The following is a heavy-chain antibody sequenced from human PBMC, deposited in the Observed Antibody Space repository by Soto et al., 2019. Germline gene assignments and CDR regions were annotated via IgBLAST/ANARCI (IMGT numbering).Heavy chain of an antibody. D-gene: IGHD3-16*02. Sequence: GGSLRLSCAASGFTFSDYYMSWIRQAPGKGLEWVSYISSSGSTIYYADSVKGRFTISRDNAKNSLYLQMNSLRAEDTAVYYCARDGGYDYIWGSYRHYYYYYYMDVWGKGTTVTVSS. J-gene: IGHJ6*03. CDR3: ARDGGYDYIWGSYRHYYYYYYMDV. V-gene: IGHV3-11*01. CDR2: ISSSGSTI. CDR1: GFTFSDYY.